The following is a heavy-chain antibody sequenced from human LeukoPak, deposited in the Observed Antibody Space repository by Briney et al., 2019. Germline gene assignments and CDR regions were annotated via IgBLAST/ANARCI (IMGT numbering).Heavy chain of an antibody. CDR2: ISYDGSNK. Sequence: PGRSLRLSCAASGFTFSSYGMHWVRQAPGKGLEWVAVISYDGSNKYYADSVKGRFTISRDNSKSTLYLQMNSLRAEDTAVYYCAKDRGYCSGGSCMRIDYWGQGTLVTVSS. CDR3: AKDRGYCSGGSCMRIDY. CDR1: GFTFSSYG. J-gene: IGHJ4*02. V-gene: IGHV3-30*18. D-gene: IGHD2-15*01.